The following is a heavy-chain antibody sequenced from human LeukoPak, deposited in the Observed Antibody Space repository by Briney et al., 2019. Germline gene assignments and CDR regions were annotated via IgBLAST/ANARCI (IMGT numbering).Heavy chain of an antibody. J-gene: IGHJ2*01. Sequence: PSETLSLTCTVPGGSISSYYWSWIRQPPGKGLEWIGYIYYSGSTNYNPSLKSRVTISVDTSKNQFSLKLSSVTAADTAVYYCARVGAARLGWYFDLWGRGTLVTVSS. D-gene: IGHD6-6*01. CDR2: IYYSGST. CDR1: GGSISSYY. V-gene: IGHV4-59*01. CDR3: ARVGAARLGWYFDL.